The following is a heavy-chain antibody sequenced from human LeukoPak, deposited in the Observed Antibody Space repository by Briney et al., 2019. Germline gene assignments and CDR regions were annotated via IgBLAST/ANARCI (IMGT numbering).Heavy chain of an antibody. J-gene: IGHJ3*02. CDR2: ISHDGSNK. CDR3: ARESRGSDAFDI. CDR1: GFTFSNYA. Sequence: GGSLRLSCAASGFTFSNYAMHWVRQAPGKGLEWVAVISHDGSNKYYADSVKGRFTISRENSKNPLYLKMNSLRAEDTAVYYCARESRGSDAFDIWGQGTMVTVSS. V-gene: IGHV3-30*01.